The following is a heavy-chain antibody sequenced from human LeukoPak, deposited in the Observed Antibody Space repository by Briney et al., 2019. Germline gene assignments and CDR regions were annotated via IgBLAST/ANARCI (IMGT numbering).Heavy chain of an antibody. Sequence: GGSLRLSCAASGFTFSSYAIHWVRQAPGKGLEWVAVISYDGSNEYYADSVKGRFTISRDNSKNTLYLQMNSLRAEDAAVYYCAKVQSTGSYSDYWGQGTLVTVSS. V-gene: IGHV3-30-3*01. CDR2: ISYDGSNE. D-gene: IGHD2-8*02. CDR3: AKVQSTGSYSDY. J-gene: IGHJ4*02. CDR1: GFTFSSYA.